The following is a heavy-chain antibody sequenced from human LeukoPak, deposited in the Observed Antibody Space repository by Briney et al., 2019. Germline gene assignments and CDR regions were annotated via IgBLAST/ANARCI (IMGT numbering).Heavy chain of an antibody. J-gene: IGHJ4*02. D-gene: IGHD3-10*01. CDR1: GYTFTGYY. Sequence: ASVTVSCKASGYTFTGYYMHWVRQAPGQGREWMGWINPNSGGTNYAQKFQGRVTMTRDTSISTAYMELSRLRSDDTAVYYCARAGILYYGSGSYYNGWGQGTLVTVSS. CDR3: ARAGILYYGSGSYYNG. V-gene: IGHV1-2*02. CDR2: INPNSGGT.